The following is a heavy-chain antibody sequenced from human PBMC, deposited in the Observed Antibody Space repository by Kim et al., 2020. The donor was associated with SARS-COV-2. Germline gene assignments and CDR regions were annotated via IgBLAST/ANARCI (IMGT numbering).Heavy chain of an antibody. Sequence: GGSLRLSCAASGFTFSLFCIHWVRQAPGKGLEWVAIIYHDGSHKFYADSVKGRFTISRDNSKDTVDLHMNSLRAEDTAVYFCVKDAAWVFDYWGQGTLVTVSS. D-gene: IGHD6-25*01. CDR2: IYHDGSHK. J-gene: IGHJ4*02. V-gene: IGHV3-33*06. CDR3: VKDAAWVFDY. CDR1: GFTFSLFC.